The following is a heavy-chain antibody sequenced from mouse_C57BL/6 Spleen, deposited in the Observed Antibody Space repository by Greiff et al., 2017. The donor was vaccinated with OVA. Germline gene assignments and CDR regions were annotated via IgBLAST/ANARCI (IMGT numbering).Heavy chain of an antibody. J-gene: IGHJ2*01. V-gene: IGHV1-55*01. D-gene: IGHD4-1*01. CDR1: GYTFTSYW. CDR3: ARALANWDYFDY. Sequence: QVHVKQPGAELVKPGASVKMSCKASGYTFTSYWITWVKQRPGQGLEWIGDIYPGSGSTNYNEKFKSKATLTVDTSSSTAYMQLSSLTSEDSAVYYCARALANWDYFDYWGQGTTLTVSS. CDR2: IYPGSGST.